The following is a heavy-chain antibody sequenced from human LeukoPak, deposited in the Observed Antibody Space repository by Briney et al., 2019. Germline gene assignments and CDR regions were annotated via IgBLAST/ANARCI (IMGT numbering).Heavy chain of an antibody. CDR2: IYSRGST. Sequence: GGSLRLSCAASGFTVSSNYMSWVRQAPGKGLEWVSVIYSRGSTYYADSVKGRFTISRDNSKNTLYLQMNSLRAEDTAVYYCARDGGAAVGDYWGQGTLVTASS. D-gene: IGHD6-13*01. CDR1: GFTVSSNY. J-gene: IGHJ4*02. V-gene: IGHV3-66*01. CDR3: ARDGGAAVGDY.